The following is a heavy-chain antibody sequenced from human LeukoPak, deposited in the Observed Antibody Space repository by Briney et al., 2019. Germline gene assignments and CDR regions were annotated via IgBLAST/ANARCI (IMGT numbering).Heavy chain of an antibody. CDR3: ARMGELSLSHYDY. Sequence: GGSVEVSCKASGGAFSSHAISWVRQAPGQGLEWMGRIIPILGIANYAQKFQGRVTITADKSTSTAYMELSSLRSEDTAVYYCARMGELSLSHYDYWGQGTLVTVSS. D-gene: IGHD3-16*02. V-gene: IGHV1-69*04. CDR2: IIPILGIA. J-gene: IGHJ4*02. CDR1: GGAFSSHA.